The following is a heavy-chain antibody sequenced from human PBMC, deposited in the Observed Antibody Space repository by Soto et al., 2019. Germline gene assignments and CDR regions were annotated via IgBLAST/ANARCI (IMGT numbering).Heavy chain of an antibody. D-gene: IGHD4-17*01. J-gene: IGHJ3*02. Sequence: GGSLRLSCAASGFTFSSYSMNWVRQAPGKGLEWVSYISSSSSTIYYAGSVKGRFTSSRDNAKNSLYLQMNSLRAEDTAVYYCARVHGDYADAFDIWGQGTMVTVSS. V-gene: IGHV3-48*01. CDR1: GFTFSSYS. CDR3: ARVHGDYADAFDI. CDR2: ISSSSSTI.